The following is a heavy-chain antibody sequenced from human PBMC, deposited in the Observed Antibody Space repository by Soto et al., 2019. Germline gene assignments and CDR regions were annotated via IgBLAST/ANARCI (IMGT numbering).Heavy chain of an antibody. V-gene: IGHV3-7*04. CDR3: ARGDYCSSTSCYAFDI. J-gene: IGHJ3*02. D-gene: IGHD2-2*01. CDR2: IKQDGSEK. Sequence: GGSLRLSCAASGFTFSSYWMSWVRQAPGKGLEWVANIKQDGSEKYYVDSVKGRFTISRDNAKNSLYLQMNSLRAEDPAVYYCARGDYCSSTSCYAFDIWGQGTMVTVSS. CDR1: GFTFSSYW.